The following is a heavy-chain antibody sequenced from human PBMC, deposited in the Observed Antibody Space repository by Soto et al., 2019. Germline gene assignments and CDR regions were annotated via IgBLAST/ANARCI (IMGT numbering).Heavy chain of an antibody. Sequence: QVQLVQSGAEVKKPGSSVKVSCKASGGTFSSYAISWVRQAPRQGLEWMGGIIPISETTNYAQKFQGRVTITADESKSTAYMELSSLTSEDTAVYYCARSQGSSTSLEIYYYYYYGMDVWGQGTTVTVSS. J-gene: IGHJ6*02. CDR1: GGTFSSYA. D-gene: IGHD2-2*01. CDR3: ARSQGSSTSLEIYYYYYYGMDV. V-gene: IGHV1-69*01. CDR2: IIPISETT.